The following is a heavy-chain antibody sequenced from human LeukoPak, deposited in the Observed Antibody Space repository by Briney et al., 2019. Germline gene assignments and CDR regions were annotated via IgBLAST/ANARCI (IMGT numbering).Heavy chain of an antibody. V-gene: IGHV4-59*01. CDR1: GGSISSYY. CDR3: ARYLTGYYGYYYMDV. Sequence: SETLSLTCTVSGGSISSYYWGWVRQPPGKGLEWIGYIYYSGSTNYNPSLKSRVTISVDTSKNQFSLKLSSVTAADTAVYYCARYLTGYYGYYYMDVWGKGTTVTVSS. D-gene: IGHD3-9*01. J-gene: IGHJ6*03. CDR2: IYYSGST.